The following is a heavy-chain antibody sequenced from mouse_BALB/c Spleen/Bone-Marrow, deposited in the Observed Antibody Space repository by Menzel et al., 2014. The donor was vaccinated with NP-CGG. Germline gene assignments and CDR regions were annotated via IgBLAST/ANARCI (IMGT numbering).Heavy chain of an antibody. J-gene: IGHJ3*01. D-gene: IGHD2-10*02. CDR1: GFNIKDTY. V-gene: IGHV14-3*02. CDR3: ARSYGNLFAY. Sequence: EVHLVESGAELVKPGASVKLSCTASGFNIKDTYMHWVKQRPEQGLEWIGRIDPANGNTKYDPKFQGKATITADTSSNTAYLQLSSLTSEDTAVYYCARSYGNLFAYWGQGTLVTVSA. CDR2: IDPANGNT.